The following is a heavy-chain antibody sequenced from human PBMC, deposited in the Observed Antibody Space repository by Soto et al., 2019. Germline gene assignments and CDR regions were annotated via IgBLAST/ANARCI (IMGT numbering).Heavy chain of an antibody. Sequence: PSETLSLTCTVSGGSISSYYWSWIRQPPGKGLEWIGYIYYSGSTNYNPSLKSRVTISVDTSKNQFSLRLSSVTAADTAVYYCARGQQWRDAFDIWGQGTMVTVSS. CDR1: GGSISSYY. CDR3: ARGQQWRDAFDI. CDR2: IYYSGST. V-gene: IGHV4-59*01. J-gene: IGHJ3*02. D-gene: IGHD6-19*01.